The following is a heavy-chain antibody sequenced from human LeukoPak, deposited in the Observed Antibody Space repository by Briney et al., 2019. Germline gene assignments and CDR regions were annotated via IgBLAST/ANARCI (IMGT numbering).Heavy chain of an antibody. D-gene: IGHD4-17*01. V-gene: IGHV4-31*03. J-gene: IGHJ4*02. CDR2: IYYTGST. Sequence: SETLSLTCTVSGGSISSAAHYWSWIRQDPGQGLEWIGNIYYTGSTHYSPSLETRLAISVDTSKNQFSLKLSSVTAADTAVYYCARGSDDYGDYGVVGYWGQGTLVTVSS. CDR3: ARGSDDYGDYGVVGY. CDR1: GGSISSAAHY.